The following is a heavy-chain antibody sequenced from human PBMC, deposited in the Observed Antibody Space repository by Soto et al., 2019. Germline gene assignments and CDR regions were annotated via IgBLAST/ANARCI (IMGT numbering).Heavy chain of an antibody. Sequence: GGSLRLSCAASGFTFSSYAMHWVRQAPGKGLEWVAVISYDGSNKYYADSVKGRFTISRDNSKNTLYLQMNSLRAEDTAVYYCARARIQLWSDYYGMDVWGQGTTVTVSS. CDR1: GFTFSSYA. CDR2: ISYDGSNK. J-gene: IGHJ6*02. CDR3: ARARIQLWSDYYGMDV. V-gene: IGHV3-30-3*01. D-gene: IGHD5-18*01.